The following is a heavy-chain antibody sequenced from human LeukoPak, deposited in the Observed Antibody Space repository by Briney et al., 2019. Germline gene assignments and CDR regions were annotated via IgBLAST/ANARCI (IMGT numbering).Heavy chain of an antibody. Sequence: GRSLTLSCAPSGFTFSTYGMHWVRQAPGKGLEWVAVIWYDGRNKYYADSVKGRATISRDNSKNTLYLQMNSLRAEDTAVYYCAKDQGRFGSYAAILDYWGQGTLVTVSS. CDR1: GFTFSTYG. CDR2: IWYDGRNK. D-gene: IGHD1-26*01. CDR3: AKDQGRFGSYAAILDY. J-gene: IGHJ4*02. V-gene: IGHV3-33*06.